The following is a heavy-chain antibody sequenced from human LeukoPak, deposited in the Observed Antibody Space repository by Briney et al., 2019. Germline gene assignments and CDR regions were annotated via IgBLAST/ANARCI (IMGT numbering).Heavy chain of an antibody. Sequence: PGGSLRLSCAASGFTFSSYSMNWVRQAPGKGLEWVSSISSSSSYIYYADSVKGRFTISRDNAKNSLYLQMNSLRAEDTAVYYCARNDYGDYGPNYFDYWGQGALVTVSS. CDR1: GFTFSSYS. J-gene: IGHJ4*02. D-gene: IGHD4-17*01. CDR2: ISSSSSYI. V-gene: IGHV3-21*01. CDR3: ARNDYGDYGPNYFDY.